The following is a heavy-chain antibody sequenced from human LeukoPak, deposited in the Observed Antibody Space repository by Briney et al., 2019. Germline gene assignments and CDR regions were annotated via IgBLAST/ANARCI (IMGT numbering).Heavy chain of an antibody. D-gene: IGHD3-3*01. CDR3: GRGQFFSFDY. J-gene: IGHJ4*02. V-gene: IGHV3-48*02. CDR2: ISGTSRLI. Sequence: PGGSLRLSCAASGCTFSTYSMNWFRRAPGKGLEWVSYISGTSRLIYYADSVKGRFTISGDNAKNSLFLQMNSLRDEDAAVYCCGRGQFFSFDYWGQGTLVTVSS. CDR1: GCTFSTYS.